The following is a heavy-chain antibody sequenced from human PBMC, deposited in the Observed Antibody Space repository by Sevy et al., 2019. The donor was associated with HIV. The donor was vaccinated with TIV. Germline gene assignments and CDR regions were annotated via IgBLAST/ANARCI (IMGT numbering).Heavy chain of an antibody. CDR2: ISTFNVNT. CDR1: GYTFTSYG. D-gene: IGHD2-2*01. V-gene: IGHV1-18*01. Sequence: ASVKVSCKASGYTFTSYGISWVRQAPGQGLEWMGWISTFNVNTNNAQKFQGRVTMTTDTSTSTAYMELTSLRSDDTAVYDSARDDCSSLSCHGSLLYWGQGTLVTVSS. CDR3: ARDDCSSLSCHGSLLY. J-gene: IGHJ4*02.